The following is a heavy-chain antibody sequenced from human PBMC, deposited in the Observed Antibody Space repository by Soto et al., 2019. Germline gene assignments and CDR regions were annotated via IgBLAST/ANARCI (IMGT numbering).Heavy chain of an antibody. CDR3: AKDHSYVDYGARYYYYGTDV. CDR1: GFTFNNYA. V-gene: IGHV3-30*18. D-gene: IGHD4-17*01. J-gene: IGHJ6*02. CDR2: TAFDAKSYR. Sequence: GGSLTLSCAASGFTFNNYALHWLRQPPGKGLEWVGVTAFDAKSYRFYADSVKGRFTISRYNSRNTLFLQMNNLRVEDTAVYYCAKDHSYVDYGARYYYYGTDVWGQGTTDNLS.